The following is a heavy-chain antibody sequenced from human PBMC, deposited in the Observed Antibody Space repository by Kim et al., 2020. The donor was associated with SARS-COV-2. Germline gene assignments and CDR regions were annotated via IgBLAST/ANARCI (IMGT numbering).Heavy chain of an antibody. CDR2: INHSGST. D-gene: IGHD6-13*01. V-gene: IGHV4-34*01. Sequence: SETLSLTCAVYGGSFSGYYWSWIRQPPGKGLEWIGEINHSGSTNYNPSLKSRVTISVDTSKNQFSLKLSSVTAADTAVYYCARPGYSSSWYGTKNWFDPWGQGTLVTVSS. J-gene: IGHJ5*02. CDR3: ARPGYSSSWYGTKNWFDP. CDR1: GGSFSGYY.